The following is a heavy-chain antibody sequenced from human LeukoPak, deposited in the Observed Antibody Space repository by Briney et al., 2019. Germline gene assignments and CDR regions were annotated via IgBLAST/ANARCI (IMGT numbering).Heavy chain of an antibody. CDR3: ANNFDY. J-gene: IGHJ4*02. V-gene: IGHV3-33*06. CDR2: IWHDGSNK. CDR1: GFTFSNYG. Sequence: PGGSLTLSCAASGFTFSNYGMHWVRQAPGKGLEWVAVIWHDGSNKYYADSVKGRFTISRDNSKNMVYLEMNSLRAEDTAVYYCANNFDYWGQGTLVTVSS.